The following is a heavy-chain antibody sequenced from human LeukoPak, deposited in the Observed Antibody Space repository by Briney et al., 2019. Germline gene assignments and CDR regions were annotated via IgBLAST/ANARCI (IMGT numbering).Heavy chain of an antibody. CDR1: GGSISSHY. CDR2: IYSSGTT. CDR3: ARASYSGNRYFDL. J-gene: IGHJ2*01. D-gene: IGHD3-10*01. Sequence: SETLSLTCTVSGGSISSHYWSWIRQPARKGLEWFGRIYSSGTTNYNPSLKSRVTMSVDTSKNQLSLKLGSVTAADTAVYYCARASYSGNRYFDLWGRGTLVTVSS. V-gene: IGHV4-4*07.